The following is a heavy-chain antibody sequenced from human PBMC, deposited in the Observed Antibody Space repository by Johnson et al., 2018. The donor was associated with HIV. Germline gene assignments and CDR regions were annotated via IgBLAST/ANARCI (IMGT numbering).Heavy chain of an antibody. J-gene: IGHJ3*02. D-gene: IGHD4-17*01. CDR1: GFTFSDYY. CDR3: ARRTVTALFDI. V-gene: IGHV3-11*04. CDR2: ISSSGDII. Sequence: QVQLVESGGGVVKPGGSLRLSCAASGFTFSDYYMTWIRQAPGKGLEWLSFISSSGDIIRYADSVKGRFTISRDNAKNSLILQMNSLRDEDTAVYYCARRTVTALFDIWGQGTTVTVSS.